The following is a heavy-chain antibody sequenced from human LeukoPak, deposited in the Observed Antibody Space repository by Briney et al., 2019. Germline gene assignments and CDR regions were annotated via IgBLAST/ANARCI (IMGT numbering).Heavy chain of an antibody. CDR2: ISGSGGST. CDR1: GFTFSSYA. Sequence: GGSLRLSCAASGFTFSSYAMSWVRQAPGKGLEWVSAISGSGGSTYYADSVKGRFTISRDNAKNSLYLQMNSLRAEDTAVYYCARDPRKQWLVRSGAFDIWGQGTMVTVSS. J-gene: IGHJ3*02. CDR3: ARDPRKQWLVRSGAFDI. D-gene: IGHD6-19*01. V-gene: IGHV3-23*01.